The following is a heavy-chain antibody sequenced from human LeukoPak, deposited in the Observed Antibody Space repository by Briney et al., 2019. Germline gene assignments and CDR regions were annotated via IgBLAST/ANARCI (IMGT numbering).Heavy chain of an antibody. CDR2: FDPEDGET. J-gene: IGHJ4*02. Sequence: ASVKVSCKVSGYTLTELSMHWVRQAPGKGLEWMGGFDPEDGETIYAQKFQGRVTMTEDTSTDTAYMELSSLRSEDTAVYYCATGSARIAAAGTIGYDYWGQGTLVTVSS. CDR3: ATGSARIAAAGTIGYDY. CDR1: GYTLTELS. V-gene: IGHV1-24*01. D-gene: IGHD6-13*01.